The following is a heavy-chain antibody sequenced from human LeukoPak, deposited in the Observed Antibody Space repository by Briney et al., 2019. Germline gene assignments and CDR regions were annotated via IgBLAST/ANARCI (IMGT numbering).Heavy chain of an antibody. Sequence: GGSLRLSCAASGFTFSNVWMGWFRQAPGKGLEWVGRIRKATEGGATDYAAPVQGRFTISRDDSSNTLYLQMNSLKTEDTAGYFWGSPMWGSQCTCPDYWGQGTLVTVSS. CDR3: GSPMWGSQCTCPDY. V-gene: IGHV3-15*01. J-gene: IGHJ4*02. CDR1: GFTFSNVW. CDR2: IRKATEGGAT. D-gene: IGHD3-16*01.